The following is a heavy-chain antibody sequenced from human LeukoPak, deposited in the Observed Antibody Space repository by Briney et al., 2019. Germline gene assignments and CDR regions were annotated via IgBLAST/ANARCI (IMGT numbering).Heavy chain of an antibody. CDR1: GYTFTGYY. D-gene: IGHD3-22*01. J-gene: IGHJ4*02. CDR3: AREWRDSSGYCVN. V-gene: IGHV1-2*02. CDR2: INPNSGGT. Sequence: GASVKVSCKASGYTFTGYYMHWVPQAPRQGLEWMGWINPNSGGTNYAQKFQGRVTMTRDTSISTAYMELSSLRSEDTAVYYCAREWRDSSGYCVNWGQGTLVTVSS.